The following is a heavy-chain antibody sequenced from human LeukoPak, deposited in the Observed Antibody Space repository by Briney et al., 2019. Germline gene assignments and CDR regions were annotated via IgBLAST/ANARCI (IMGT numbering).Heavy chain of an antibody. CDR2: IYYSGST. Sequence: SETLSLTCTVSGGSISSYYWSWIRQPPGKGLEWIGYIYYSGSTNYNPSLKSRVTISVDTSKNQLSLKLSSVTAADTAVYYCARQEGYSYGYVYWGQGTLVTVSS. CDR1: GGSISSYY. V-gene: IGHV4-59*08. J-gene: IGHJ4*02. D-gene: IGHD5-18*01. CDR3: ARQEGYSYGYVY.